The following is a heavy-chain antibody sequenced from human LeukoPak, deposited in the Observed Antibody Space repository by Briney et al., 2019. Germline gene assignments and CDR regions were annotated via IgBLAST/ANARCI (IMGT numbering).Heavy chain of an antibody. J-gene: IGHJ4*02. CDR1: GFTFSNYN. CDR2: ISSSSSTV. D-gene: IGHD6-13*01. V-gene: IGHV3-48*02. CDR3: ARAEGAAAGPFDY. Sequence: GGSLRLSCAASGFTFSNYNMNWVRQAPGKGLECVSYISSSSSTVYHADSVKGRFTISRDNAKNSLSLQMNSLRDEDTAVYYCARAEGAAAGPFDYWGQGTLVTVSS.